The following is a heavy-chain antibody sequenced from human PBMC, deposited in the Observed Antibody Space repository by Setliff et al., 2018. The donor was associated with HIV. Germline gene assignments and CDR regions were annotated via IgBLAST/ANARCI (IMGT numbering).Heavy chain of an antibody. CDR3: ARVYCSTTSCNDEYFYDY. V-gene: IGHV4-61*09. CDR2: IYTSGST. J-gene: IGHJ4*01. D-gene: IGHD2-2*01. Sequence: TSETLSLTCTVSGGSISSGIYYWSWIRQPAGQGLEWIGHIYTSGSTNYSPSVKSRVTISVDTSKNQFSLRLNSVTAADTAVYYCARVYCSTTSCNDEYFYDYWGQGTLVASPQ. CDR1: GGSISSGIYY.